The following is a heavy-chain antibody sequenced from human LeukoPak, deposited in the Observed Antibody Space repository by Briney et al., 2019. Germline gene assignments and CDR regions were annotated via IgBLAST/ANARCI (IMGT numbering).Heavy chain of an antibody. V-gene: IGHV4-31*03. Sequence: SETLSLTCTVSGGSIGSGGYYWSWIRQHPGKGLEWIGYIYYSGSTYYNPSLKSRVTISVDRSKNQFSLKLSSVTAADTAVYYCATSGGGDILTGYYRFDYWGQGTLVTVSS. D-gene: IGHD3-9*01. J-gene: IGHJ4*02. CDR2: IYYSGST. CDR1: GGSIGSGGYY. CDR3: ATSGGGDILTGYYRFDY.